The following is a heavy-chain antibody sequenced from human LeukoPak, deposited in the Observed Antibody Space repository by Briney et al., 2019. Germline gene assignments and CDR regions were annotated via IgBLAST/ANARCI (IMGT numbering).Heavy chain of an antibody. V-gene: IGHV4-59*01. CDR2: IYYTGVT. J-gene: IGHJ3*02. CDR1: GASISSYC. CDR3: ARRNSDAFDI. Sequence: MSSETLSLTCIVSGASISSYCWSWIRQPPGKGLEWIGYIYYTGVTNSSPSLKSRVTISIDTSKSQFSLKLSSVTAADTAIYYCARRNSDAFDIWGQGTMVAVSS. D-gene: IGHD1-7*01.